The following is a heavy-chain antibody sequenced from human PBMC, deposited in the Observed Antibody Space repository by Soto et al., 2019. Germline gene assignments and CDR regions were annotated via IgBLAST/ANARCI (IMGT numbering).Heavy chain of an antibody. CDR3: ARAWVVVTAPDY. CDR1: GYTFTSYG. V-gene: IGHV1-18*01. CDR2: ISAYNGNT. J-gene: IGHJ4*02. Sequence: ASVKVSCKASGYTFTSYGISWVRQAPGQGLQWMGWISAYNGNTNYAQKHKGRVTMTTDTSTSTAYMELSSLRSEDTVVYYCARAWVVVTAPDYWGQGTLVTVSS. D-gene: IGHD2-21*02.